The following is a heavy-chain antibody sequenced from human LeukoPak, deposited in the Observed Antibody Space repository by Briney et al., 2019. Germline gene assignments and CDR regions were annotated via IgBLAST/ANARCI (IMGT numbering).Heavy chain of an antibody. J-gene: IGHJ3*02. CDR1: GGSISSYY. Sequence: SETLSLTCTVSGGSISSYYWSWIQQPPGKGLEWIGYIYYSGSTNYNPSLKSRVTISVDTSKNQFSLKLSSVTAADTAVYYCARVGWFDAFDIWGQGTMVTVSS. CDR3: ARVGWFDAFDI. D-gene: IGHD6-19*01. V-gene: IGHV4-59*01. CDR2: IYYSGST.